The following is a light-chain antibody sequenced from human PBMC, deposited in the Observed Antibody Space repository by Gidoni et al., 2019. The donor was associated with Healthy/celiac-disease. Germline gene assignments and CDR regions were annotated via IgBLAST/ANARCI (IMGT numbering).Light chain of an antibody. J-gene: IGKJ4*01. V-gene: IGKV1-39*01. Sequence: LQLTHSPSSLSASVGDRVTITCRASQSISSYLNGYQQKPGKAPKLLIYAASSLQSVVPSRFSGSGSGTDVTTTISSLQPEDFATDYCQQRYSSPPLTFGGGTKVEIK. CDR1: QSISSY. CDR2: AAS. CDR3: QQRYSSPPLT.